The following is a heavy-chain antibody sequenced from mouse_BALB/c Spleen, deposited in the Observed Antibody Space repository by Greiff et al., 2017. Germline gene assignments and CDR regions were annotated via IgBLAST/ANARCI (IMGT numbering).Heavy chain of an antibody. J-gene: IGHJ2*01. V-gene: IGHV1-5*01. Sequence: EVQLQQSGTVLARPGASVKMSCKASGYTFTSYWMHWVKQRPGQGLEWIGAIYPGNSDTSYNQKFKGKAKLTAVTSTSTAYMELSSLTNEDSAVYYCTRAYYGNYSYYFDYWGQGTTLTVSS. CDR2: IYPGNSDT. CDR3: TRAYYGNYSYYFDY. D-gene: IGHD2-10*01. CDR1: GYTFTSYW.